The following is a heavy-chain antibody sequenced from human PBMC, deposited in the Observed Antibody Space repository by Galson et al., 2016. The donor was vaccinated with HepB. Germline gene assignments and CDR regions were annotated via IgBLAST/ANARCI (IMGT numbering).Heavy chain of an antibody. CDR1: GFTFSTNA. Sequence: SLRLSCAASGFTFSTNATNWARQAPGKGLEWVSGISDSGSSTSYADSVKGRFTISRDNSKNTLYLQMNSLRAEDTAIYYCANQHTTGWYSCLTHWGQGTLVTVSS. J-gene: IGHJ4*02. CDR3: ANQHTTGWYSCLTH. V-gene: IGHV3-23*01. CDR2: ISDSGSST. D-gene: IGHD6-19*01.